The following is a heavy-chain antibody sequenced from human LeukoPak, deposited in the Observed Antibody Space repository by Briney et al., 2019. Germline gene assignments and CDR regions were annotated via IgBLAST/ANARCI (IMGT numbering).Heavy chain of an antibody. V-gene: IGHV3-23*01. CDR3: AKVMEVVVGFPFDY. D-gene: IGHD3-22*01. J-gene: IGHJ4*02. CDR1: GFTVSSTY. Sequence: GGSLRLSCAASGFTVSSTYMSWVRQAPGKGLEWVSAISGSGGSTYYADSVKGRFTISRDNSKNTLYLQMNSLRAEDTAVYYCAKVMEVVVGFPFDYWGQGTLVTVSS. CDR2: ISGSGGST.